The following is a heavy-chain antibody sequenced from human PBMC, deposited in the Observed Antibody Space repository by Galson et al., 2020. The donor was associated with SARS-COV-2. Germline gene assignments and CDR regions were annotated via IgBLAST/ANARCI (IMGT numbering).Heavy chain of an antibody. Sequence: GESLKISCAASGFTFTNYAMAWVRQAPGKGLAWVSAISSSGNNTYYADSVKGRFTISRDDSRNTVFLQVNGLRVEDTSLYYCVKTLGNYWALEKWGQGTLLTVSS. J-gene: IGHJ1*01. CDR3: VKTLGNYWALEK. CDR2: ISSSGNNT. D-gene: IGHD1-1*01. CDR1: GFTFTNYA. V-gene: IGHV3-23*01.